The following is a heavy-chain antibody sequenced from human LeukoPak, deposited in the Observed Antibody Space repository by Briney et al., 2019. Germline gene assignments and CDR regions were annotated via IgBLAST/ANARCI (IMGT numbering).Heavy chain of an antibody. J-gene: IGHJ4*02. CDR2: INHSGST. D-gene: IGHD3-22*01. V-gene: IGHV4-34*01. CDR1: GGSISSYY. CDR3: ARGGRVSGYYSGY. Sequence: SETLSLTCTVSGGSISSYYWSWIRQPPGKGLEWIGEINHSGSTNYNPSLKSRVTISVDTSKNQFSLKLSSVTAADTAVYYCARGGRVSGYYSGYWGQGTLVTVSS.